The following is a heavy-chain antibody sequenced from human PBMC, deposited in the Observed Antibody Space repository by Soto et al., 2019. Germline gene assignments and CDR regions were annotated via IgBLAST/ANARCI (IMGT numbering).Heavy chain of an antibody. J-gene: IGHJ3*02. CDR2: IVVGVGNT. Sequence: SVKVSCKXSGFTFTSSAVQWVRQARGQRLEWMGWIVVGVGNTNYAQELQGRLTITRDVSTNTAYMQMNSLRAEDTAVYYCANVSPYYDSSGPGGAFDIWGQGTMVTVSS. CDR1: GFTFTSSA. D-gene: IGHD3-22*01. CDR3: ANVSPYYDSSGPGGAFDI. V-gene: IGHV1-58*01.